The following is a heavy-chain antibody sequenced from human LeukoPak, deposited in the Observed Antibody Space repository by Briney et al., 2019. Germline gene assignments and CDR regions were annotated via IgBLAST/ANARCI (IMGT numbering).Heavy chain of an antibody. CDR3: ARHETFDP. V-gene: IGHV4-59*08. Sequence: SETLSLTCTVSGGSISSYYWSRIRQPPGKGLEWIGYIYYSGSTNYNPSLKSRVTISVDTSKNQFSLKLSSVTAADTAVYYCARHETFDPWGQGTLVTVSS. CDR1: GGSISSYY. CDR2: IYYSGST. J-gene: IGHJ5*02.